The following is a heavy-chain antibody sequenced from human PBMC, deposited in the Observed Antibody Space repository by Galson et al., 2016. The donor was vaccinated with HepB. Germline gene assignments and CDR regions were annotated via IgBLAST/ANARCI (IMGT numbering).Heavy chain of an antibody. D-gene: IGHD5-18*01. J-gene: IGHJ5*02. CDR3: AKEGGWYAGHNYGS. CDR1: GFTFRYYA. Sequence: SLRLSCASSGFTFRYYAMTWVRRAPGKGLEWVSDISGAGGTTHYADSVKGRFTISRDNSRDTPYLQMDRLRAADTAGSYCAKEGGWYAGHNYGSWGQGTLVTVSS. CDR2: ISGAGGTT. V-gene: IGHV3-23*01.